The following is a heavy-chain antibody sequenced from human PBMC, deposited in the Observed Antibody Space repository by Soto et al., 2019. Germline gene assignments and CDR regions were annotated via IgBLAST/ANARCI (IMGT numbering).Heavy chain of an antibody. CDR3: ARGHGYGVTNYYFDY. Sequence: SETLSLTCAVSSGSISSSNWWSWVRQPPGKGLEWIGEIYHSGSTNYNPSLKSRVTISVDKSKNQFSLKLSSVTAADTAVYYCARGHGYGVTNYYFDYWGQGTLVTVSS. D-gene: IGHD5-18*01. CDR2: IYHSGST. V-gene: IGHV4-4*02. CDR1: SGSISSSNW. J-gene: IGHJ4*02.